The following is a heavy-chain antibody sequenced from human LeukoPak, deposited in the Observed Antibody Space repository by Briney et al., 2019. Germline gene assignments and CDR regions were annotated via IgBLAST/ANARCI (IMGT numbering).Heavy chain of an antibody. D-gene: IGHD6-13*01. J-gene: IGHJ4*02. V-gene: IGHV3-48*03. Sequence: GGSLRLSCSASGFTFSSYAMHWVRQAPGKGLEWVSYISSSGSTIYYADSVKGRFTISRDNAKNSLYLQMNSLRAEDTAVYYCARGLTAAGTSGFDYWGQGTLVTVSS. CDR3: ARGLTAAGTSGFDY. CDR1: GFTFSSYA. CDR2: ISSSGSTI.